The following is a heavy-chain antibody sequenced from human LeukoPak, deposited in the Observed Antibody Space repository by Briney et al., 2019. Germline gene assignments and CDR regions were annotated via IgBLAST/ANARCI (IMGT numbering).Heavy chain of an antibody. CDR1: GGSISSYY. J-gene: IGHJ4*02. CDR3: ARYDRSGGPSSN. V-gene: IGHV4-4*09. Sequence: PSETLSLTCTVSGGSISSYYWSWIRQPPGKGLEWIGYIYTSGSTNYNPSLKSRVTISVDTSKNQFSLKLSSVTAADTAVYYCARYDRSGGPSSNWGQGTLVTVSS. CDR2: IYTSGST. D-gene: IGHD3-22*01.